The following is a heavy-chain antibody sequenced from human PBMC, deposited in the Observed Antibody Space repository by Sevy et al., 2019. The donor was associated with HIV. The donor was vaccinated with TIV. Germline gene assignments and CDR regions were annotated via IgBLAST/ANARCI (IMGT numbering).Heavy chain of an antibody. D-gene: IGHD3-16*01. V-gene: IGHV3-7*01. CDR3: AHETFGRFES. CDR2: IKADGSDK. Sequence: GGSLRLSCAGSGFTFSNYWVSWVRQAPGKGLEWVANIKADGSDKHYVDSVEGRFTISRDNAKNLLFLQMNSLRVEDTAVYYCAHETFGRFESWGQGTLVTVSS. CDR1: GFTFSNYW. J-gene: IGHJ4*02.